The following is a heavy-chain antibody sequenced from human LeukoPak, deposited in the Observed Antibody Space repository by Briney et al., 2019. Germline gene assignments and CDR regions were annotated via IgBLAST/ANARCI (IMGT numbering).Heavy chain of an antibody. V-gene: IGHV3-53*01. D-gene: IGHD4-23*01. Sequence: PGGSLRLSCAASGFTVSSNYMSWVRQAPGKGLEWVSVIYSGGSTYYADSAKGRFTISRDNSKNTLYLQMNSLRAEDTAVYYCARDKDHGGPGSGYGMDVWGQGTTVTVSS. CDR3: ARDKDHGGPGSGYGMDV. J-gene: IGHJ6*02. CDR2: IYSGGST. CDR1: GFTVSSNY.